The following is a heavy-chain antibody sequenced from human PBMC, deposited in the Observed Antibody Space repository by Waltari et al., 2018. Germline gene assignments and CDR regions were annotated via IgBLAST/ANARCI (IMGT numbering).Heavy chain of an antibody. CDR1: GFRFGDYG. CDR3: SRSMTVSGAKYYFDS. V-gene: IGHV3-49*04. CDR2: IRSKTYGGTR. J-gene: IGHJ4*02. D-gene: IGHD3-22*01. Sequence: EVQLVESGGGLVQPGRSLRLSCTASGFRFGDYGMTWVRTAPGKGLEWVGMIRSKTYGGTREFAAAVKGRFTISRDDSKSIALLDMNSLETEDTAVYYCSRSMTVSGAKYYFDSWGQGTLVTVSS.